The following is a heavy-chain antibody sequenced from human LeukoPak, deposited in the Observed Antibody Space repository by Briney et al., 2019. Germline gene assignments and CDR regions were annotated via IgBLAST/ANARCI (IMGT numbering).Heavy chain of an antibody. CDR2: VSYDGDNE. J-gene: IGHJ5*02. D-gene: IGHD6-13*01. CDR3: ARDRDIAAAGIPDP. CDR1: GFTFTSYG. V-gene: IGHV3-30*19. Sequence: HPGGSLRLSCVASGFTFTSYGMHWVRQAPGKGLEWVAVVSYDGDNEYYADSVKGRFTISRDNSKNTLYLQMNSLGPDDTALYYCARDRDIAAAGIPDPWGQGTLVTVSS.